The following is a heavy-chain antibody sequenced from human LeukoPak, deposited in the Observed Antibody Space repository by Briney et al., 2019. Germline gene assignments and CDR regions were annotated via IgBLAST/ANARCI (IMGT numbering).Heavy chain of an antibody. CDR1: GFSFSSYA. D-gene: IGHD1-7*01. CDR2: ISGSGGST. Sequence: PGGSLRVSCAASGFSFSSYAMSWVRQAPGRRLEWVSAISGSGGSTYYADSVKGRFTISRDNSKNTLYLQMNSLRAEDTAVYYCAKGGNYAPLDYWGRGTLVTVSS. V-gene: IGHV3-23*01. CDR3: AKGGNYAPLDY. J-gene: IGHJ4*02.